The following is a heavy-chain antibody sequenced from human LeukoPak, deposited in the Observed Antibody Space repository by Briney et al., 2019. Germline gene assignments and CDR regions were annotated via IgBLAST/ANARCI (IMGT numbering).Heavy chain of an antibody. V-gene: IGHV1-69*01. CDR3: ASTDCSGTSCPFDY. CDR1: GGTFSSYA. CDR2: IIPIFGTA. Sequence: SVKVSCKASGGTFSSYAISWARQAPGQGLEWMGGIIPIFGTANYAQKFQGRVTITADESTSTAYMELSSLRSEDTAVYYCASTDCSGTSCPFDYWGQGTLVTVSS. D-gene: IGHD2-2*01. J-gene: IGHJ4*02.